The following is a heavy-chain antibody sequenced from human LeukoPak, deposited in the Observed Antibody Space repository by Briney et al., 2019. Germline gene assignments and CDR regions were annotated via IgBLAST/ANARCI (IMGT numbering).Heavy chain of an antibody. CDR2: ISGSGSST. CDR3: AKIGQFSSIAARTRYFDY. J-gene: IGHJ4*02. CDR1: GFTFSSYA. Sequence: GGSLRLSCAASGFTFSSYAMSWVRQAPGKGLEWVSAISGSGSSTYYADSVKGRFTISRDNSKNTLYLQMNSLRAEDTAVYYCAKIGQFSSIAARTRYFDYWGQGTLVTVSS. D-gene: IGHD6-6*01. V-gene: IGHV3-23*01.